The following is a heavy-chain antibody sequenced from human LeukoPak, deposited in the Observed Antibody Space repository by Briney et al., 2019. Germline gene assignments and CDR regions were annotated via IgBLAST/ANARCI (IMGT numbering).Heavy chain of an antibody. Sequence: PGGSLRLSCAASGFTFSSYAMNWVRQAPGKGLESVSAISSSGSSTYYADSVKGRFTISRDNSKNTLYLQMNSLRAEDTAVYYCAKDRGQLVPKYNWFDPWGRGTLVTVSS. D-gene: IGHD6-6*01. CDR1: GFTFSSYA. J-gene: IGHJ5*02. CDR3: AKDRGQLVPKYNWFDP. V-gene: IGHV3-23*01. CDR2: ISSSGSST.